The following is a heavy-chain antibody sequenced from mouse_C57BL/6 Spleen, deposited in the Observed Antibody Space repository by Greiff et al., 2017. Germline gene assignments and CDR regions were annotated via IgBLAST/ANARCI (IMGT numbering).Heavy chain of an antibody. CDR2: IYPSSGNT. J-gene: IGHJ2*01. CDR1: GYTFTSYG. CDR3: ARSEYYGNSDG. Sequence: QVQLKESGAELARPGASVKMSCKASGYTFTSYGISWVKQRTGQGLEWIGEIYPSSGNTYYNEKFKGKATLTADKSSSTAYMELRSLTSEDSAVYFCARSEYYGNSDGWGQAPTLTVSS. D-gene: IGHD1-1*01. V-gene: IGHV1-81*01.